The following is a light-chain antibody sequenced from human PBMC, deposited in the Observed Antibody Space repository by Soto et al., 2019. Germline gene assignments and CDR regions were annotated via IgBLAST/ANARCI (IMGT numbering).Light chain of an antibody. J-gene: IGKJ1*01. Sequence: EIVLTQSPDTLSLSPGERATLSCRASQIFSSSYLAWYQQKPGQAPRLLIYGGSSRAIGIPDRFIGSGSGTDFTLTISRLEPEDFAVYYCQQYGGSSTWTFGQGTKVDIK. V-gene: IGKV3-20*01. CDR2: GGS. CDR3: QQYGGSSTWT. CDR1: QIFSSSY.